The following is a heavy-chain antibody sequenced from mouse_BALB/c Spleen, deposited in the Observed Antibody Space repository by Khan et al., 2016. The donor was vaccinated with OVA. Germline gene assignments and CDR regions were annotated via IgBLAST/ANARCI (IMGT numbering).Heavy chain of an antibody. CDR1: GLNSKDTY. CDR2: IDPPNGNT. J-gene: IGHJ2*01. V-gene: IGHV14-3*02. CDR3: ARMARK. Sequence: VQLKQSGAELVKSGATVKWSCTASGLNSKDTYMHWLKQWPEQGREGSGRIDPPNGNTKDEPKVQGKATITEDTSYPTAYLQLSSLTSEDTAVYYCARMARKWGQGTTLTVSS.